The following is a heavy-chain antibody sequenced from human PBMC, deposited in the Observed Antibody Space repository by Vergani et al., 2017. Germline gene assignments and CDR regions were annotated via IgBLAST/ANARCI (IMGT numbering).Heavy chain of an antibody. J-gene: IGHJ6*03. Sequence: QVKLQESGPGLVKPSETLSLTCTVSGASVNSYYWSWIRQPPGKGLEWMGYVSFRGDTLYDPSVKGRMTISLNTSSNQFSLYLTSVTAADTAVYYCARAAAGRDWYYYYYMDVWGKGTTVTVSS. CDR2: VSFRGDT. CDR3: ARAAAGRDWYYYYYMDV. V-gene: IGHV4-59*02. D-gene: IGHD6-13*01. CDR1: GASVNSYY.